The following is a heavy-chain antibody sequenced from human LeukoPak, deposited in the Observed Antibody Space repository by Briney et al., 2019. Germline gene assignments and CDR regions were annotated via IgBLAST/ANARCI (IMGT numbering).Heavy chain of an antibody. CDR3: ARGGGTAY. D-gene: IGHD1-26*01. CDR1: GGSISGYY. V-gene: IGHV4-59*01. Sequence: PSETLSLTCTVSGGSISGYYWSWIRQPPGKGLEWIGNIYYSGNTNYNPSLESRVTISVDTSKKQFSLKLSSVTAADTAVYYCARGGGTAYWGQGTLVTVSS. CDR2: IYYSGNT. J-gene: IGHJ4*02.